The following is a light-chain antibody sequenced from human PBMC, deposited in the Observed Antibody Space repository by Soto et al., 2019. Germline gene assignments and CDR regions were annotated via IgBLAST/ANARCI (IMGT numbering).Light chain of an antibody. Sequence: DIQMTQSPSTLSVSVGDRVTITCRASQNIDTFLNWYQQKPGRAPNLLIFSASSLQSGAPSRFSGSGSGTDFTLTISSLQPEDFATYFCQQGYNTPLTFGGGTKVEIK. CDR2: SAS. CDR1: QNIDTF. V-gene: IGKV1-39*01. CDR3: QQGYNTPLT. J-gene: IGKJ4*01.